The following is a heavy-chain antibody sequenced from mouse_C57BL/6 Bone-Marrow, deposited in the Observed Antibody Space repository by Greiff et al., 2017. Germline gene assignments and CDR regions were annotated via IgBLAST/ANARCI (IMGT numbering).Heavy chain of an antibody. J-gene: IGHJ1*03. CDR3: ARPYYSNYWYFDV. CDR2: IYPGSGST. V-gene: IGHV1-55*01. D-gene: IGHD2-5*01. CDR1: GYTFTSYW. Sequence: QVQLQQPGAELVKPGASVKLSCKASGYTFTSYWITWVKQRPGQGLEWIGDIYPGSGSTNYNEKFKSKATLTVDTSSSTAYMQLSSLTSEDSAVYYCARPYYSNYWYFDVWGTGTTVTVAT.